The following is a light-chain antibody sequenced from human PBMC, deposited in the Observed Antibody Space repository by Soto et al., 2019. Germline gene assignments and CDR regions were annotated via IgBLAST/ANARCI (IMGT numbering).Light chain of an antibody. CDR2: EVN. CDR3: CSYAGSRTYYVV. CDR1: SSDVVSYNL. J-gene: IGLJ2*01. Sequence: QSALTQPASVSGSPGQSITISCTGTSSDVVSYNLVSWYQQHPGIAPKLMIYEVNKRPSGVSSRFSGSKSGNTASLTISGLQAEDEAGYYCCSYAGSRTYYVVFGGGTKVTVL. V-gene: IGLV2-23*02.